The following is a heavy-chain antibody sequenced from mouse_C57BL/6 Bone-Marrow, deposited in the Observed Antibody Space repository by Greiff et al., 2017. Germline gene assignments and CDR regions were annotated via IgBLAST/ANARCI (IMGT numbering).Heavy chain of an antibody. Sequence: QVQLQQSGAELVKPGASVKLSCKASGYTFTSYWMHWVKQRPGQGLEWIGMIHPNSGSTNYNEKFKSKATLTVDKSSSTAYMQLSSLTSEDSAVYYCARLGITTVVPFDYWGQGTTLTVSS. CDR2: IHPNSGST. J-gene: IGHJ2*01. CDR3: ARLGITTVVPFDY. CDR1: GYTFTSYW. D-gene: IGHD1-1*01. V-gene: IGHV1-64*01.